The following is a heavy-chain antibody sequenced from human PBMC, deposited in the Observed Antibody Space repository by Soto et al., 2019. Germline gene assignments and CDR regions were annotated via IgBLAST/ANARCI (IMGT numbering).Heavy chain of an antibody. J-gene: IGHJ6*03. CDR1: GFSFSEYW. CDR3: ARVGRSSAYFYYYMDV. CDR2: IKQDGSDI. D-gene: IGHD3-10*01. V-gene: IGHV3-7*01. Sequence: EVQLVESGGGLVQPGGSLRLSCAASGFSFSEYWMNWVRQAPGKGPEWVTNIKQDGSDISYVDSVRGQFTTSRDNAKKSLFLQMNSLRVEDTAVYYCARVGRSSAYFYYYMDVWGKGTTVTVSS.